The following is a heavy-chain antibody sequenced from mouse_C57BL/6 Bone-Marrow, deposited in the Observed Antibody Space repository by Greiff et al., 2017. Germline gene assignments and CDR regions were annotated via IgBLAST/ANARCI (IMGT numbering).Heavy chain of an antibody. V-gene: IGHV1-69*01. Sequence: QVQLQQPGAELVMPGASVKLSCKASGYTFTSYWMHWVKQRPGQGLEWIGEIDPSDSYTNYNQKFKGKYTLTVDKSSSTAYMQLSSLTSEDSAVYYCAREGSSPWFAYWGQGTLVTVSA. J-gene: IGHJ3*01. CDR3: AREGSSPWFAY. CDR1: GYTFTSYW. D-gene: IGHD1-1*01. CDR2: IDPSDSYT.